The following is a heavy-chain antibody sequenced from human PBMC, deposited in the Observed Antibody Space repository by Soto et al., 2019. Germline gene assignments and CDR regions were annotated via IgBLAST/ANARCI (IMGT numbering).Heavy chain of an antibody. CDR3: ARVGDTAMGYYYYGMDV. J-gene: IGHJ6*02. CDR2: INTNTGNP. V-gene: IGHV7-4-1*01. D-gene: IGHD5-18*01. Sequence: QVQLVQSGSELKKPGDSVKVSCKASGYTFTSYAMNWVRQAPGQGLEWMGWINTNTGNPTYAQGFTGRFVFSLDTSVSTAYLQICSLKSEDTVVYYCARVGDTAMGYYYYGMDVWGQGTTVTVSS. CDR1: GYTFTSYA.